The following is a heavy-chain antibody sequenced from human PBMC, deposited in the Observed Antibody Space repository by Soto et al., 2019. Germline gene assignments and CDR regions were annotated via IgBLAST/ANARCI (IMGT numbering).Heavy chain of an antibody. J-gene: IGHJ4*02. D-gene: IGHD3-22*01. CDR2: ISGSGGST. CDR3: AKELTYYYDSSGYPVE. V-gene: IGHV3-23*01. Sequence: VQLLESGGGLVQPGGSLRLSCAASGFTFSSYAMSWVRQAPGKGLEWVSAISGSGGSTYYADSVKGRFTISRDNSKNTLYLQMNSLRAEDTAVYYCAKELTYYYDSSGYPVEWGQGTLVTVSS. CDR1: GFTFSSYA.